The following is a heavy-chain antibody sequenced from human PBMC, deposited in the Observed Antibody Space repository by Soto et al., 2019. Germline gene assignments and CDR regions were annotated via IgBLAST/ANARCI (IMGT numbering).Heavy chain of an antibody. V-gene: IGHV3-66*01. Sequence: GGSLRLSCAASGFTVSTYHMSWVRQAPGKGLEWVSVIYSAGSADFADSVKVRFTISRDNSKNTLYLQMSSLRAEDTAVYYCARVPSSSYHYFDYWGQGTLVTV. CDR2: IYSAGSA. CDR1: GFTVSTYH. CDR3: ARVPSSSYHYFDY. D-gene: IGHD6-13*01. J-gene: IGHJ4*02.